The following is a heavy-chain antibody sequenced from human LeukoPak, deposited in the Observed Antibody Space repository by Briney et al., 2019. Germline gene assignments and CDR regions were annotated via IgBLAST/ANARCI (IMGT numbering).Heavy chain of an antibody. D-gene: IGHD4-17*01. V-gene: IGHV1-69*04. J-gene: IGHJ4*02. Sequence: SVKVSCKASGGTFSSYAISWVRQAPGQGLEWMGRIIPILGIANYAQKFQGRVTITADKSTSTAYMELSSLRSEDTAVYYCARSGRHDYGDYWKPEFDYWGQGTLVTVSS. CDR3: ARSGRHDYGDYWKPEFDY. CDR1: GGTFSSYA. CDR2: IIPILGIA.